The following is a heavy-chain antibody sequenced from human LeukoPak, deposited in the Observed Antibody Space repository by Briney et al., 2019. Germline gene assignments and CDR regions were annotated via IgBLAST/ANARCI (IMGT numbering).Heavy chain of an antibody. V-gene: IGHV3-7*03. CDR2: IKQDGSEK. Sequence: GGSLRLSCAASGFSFSSYWMTWVRQAPGKGLEWVANIKQDGSEKYYVDSVKGRFTISRDDADNSLYLQMNSLRAEDTAVYYCAKVPRRDGFDLWGQGTMATVSS. J-gene: IGHJ3*01. CDR3: AKVPRRDGFDL. CDR1: GFSFSSYW.